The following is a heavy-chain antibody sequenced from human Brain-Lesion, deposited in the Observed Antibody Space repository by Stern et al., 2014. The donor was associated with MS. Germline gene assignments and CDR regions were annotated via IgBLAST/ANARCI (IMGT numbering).Heavy chain of an antibody. J-gene: IGHJ6*02. CDR1: GFPFDNYS. D-gene: IGHD3-22*01. Sequence: VQLVQSGGGLVQPGRSLRLSCAASGFPFDNYSMHWVRQAPGKGLEWVSVISSNSVSIGYADSVKGRFTISRDNAKNFLYLQMNSLRPEDTALYYCAKDIYDSSGFYYGVYYYGLDVWGQGTTVTVSS. CDR3: AKDIYDSSGFYYGVYYYGLDV. CDR2: ISSNSVSI. V-gene: IGHV3-9*01.